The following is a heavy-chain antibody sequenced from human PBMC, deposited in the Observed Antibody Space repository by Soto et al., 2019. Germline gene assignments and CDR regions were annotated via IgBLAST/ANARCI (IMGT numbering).Heavy chain of an antibody. J-gene: IGHJ6*02. Sequence: SVKVSCKASGGTFSSYAISWVRQAPGQGLEWMGGIIPIFGTVNYAQKFQGRVTITADESTSTAYMELSRLRSEDTAVYYCARAERWYYGSGSYGRYYYYGMDVWGQGTTVTVSS. V-gene: IGHV1-69*13. CDR3: ARAERWYYGSGSYGRYYYYGMDV. D-gene: IGHD3-10*01. CDR2: IIPIFGTV. CDR1: GGTFSSYA.